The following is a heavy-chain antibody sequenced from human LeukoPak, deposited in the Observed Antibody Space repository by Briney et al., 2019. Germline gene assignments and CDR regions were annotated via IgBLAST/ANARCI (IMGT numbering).Heavy chain of an antibody. CDR3: AKGGWVAVTGMDS. D-gene: IGHD6-19*01. Sequence: ASVKVSCKASGYTFTGHAMNWVRQAPGQGPEWMGYINTKTGNPTYAQGFTGRFVFSLDTSVSTAYLQISSLKPEDTGVYYCAKGGWVAVTGMDSWGQGTLVTVSS. CDR2: INTKTGNP. J-gene: IGHJ4*02. V-gene: IGHV7-4-1*02. CDR1: GYTFTGHA.